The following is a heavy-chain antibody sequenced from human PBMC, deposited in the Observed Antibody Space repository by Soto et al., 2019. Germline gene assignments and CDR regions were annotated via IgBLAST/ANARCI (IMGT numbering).Heavy chain of an antibody. CDR3: ARVRGACHYGMGV. J-gene: IGHJ6*02. D-gene: IGHD3-16*01. Sequence: QVQLVQSGTEVKKPGASVKVSCRTSGYTFTRYFMHWVRQALGQGPEWMGWINPNSGGTEYAQRFQGRVTMTRDTSISTAYMELSSLTSNDTAVYYCARVRGACHYGMGVWCQGTTVTVSS. CDR2: INPNSGGT. CDR1: GYTFTRYF. V-gene: IGHV1-2*02.